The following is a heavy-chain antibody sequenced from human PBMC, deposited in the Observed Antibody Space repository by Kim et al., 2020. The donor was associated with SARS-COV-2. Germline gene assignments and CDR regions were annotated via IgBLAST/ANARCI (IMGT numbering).Heavy chain of an antibody. Sequence: GGSLRLSCAASGFTFSSYAMSWVRQAPGKGLEWVSAISGSGGSTYYADSVKGRFTISRDNSKNTLYLQMNSLRAEDTAVYYCAKGTFVHYYYGMDVWGQGTTVTVSS. J-gene: IGHJ6*02. CDR1: GFTFSSYA. CDR2: ISGSGGST. CDR3: AKGTFVHYYYGMDV. V-gene: IGHV3-23*01. D-gene: IGHD6-6*01.